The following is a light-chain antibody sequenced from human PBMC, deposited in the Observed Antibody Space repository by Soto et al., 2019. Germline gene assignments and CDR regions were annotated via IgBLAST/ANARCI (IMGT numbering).Light chain of an antibody. V-gene: IGLV2-14*01. CDR3: SSYTSSSTLGGV. Sequence: QSALTQPASVSGSPGQPITVSCTRTSSNVVGYNYVSWYQQHPGKAPKLMIYDVSNRPSGVSNRFSGSKSGNTASLTISGLQAEDEADYYCSSYTSSSTLGGVFGTGTKVTVL. CDR1: SSNVVGYNY. J-gene: IGLJ1*01. CDR2: DVS.